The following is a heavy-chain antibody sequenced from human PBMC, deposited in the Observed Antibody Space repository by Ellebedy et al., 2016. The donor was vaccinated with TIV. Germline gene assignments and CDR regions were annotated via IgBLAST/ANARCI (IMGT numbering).Heavy chain of an antibody. CDR3: ARGSIVVVVAASMDV. D-gene: IGHD2-15*01. CDR1: GGSISSSSYY. V-gene: IGHV4-39*01. Sequence: MPSETLSLTCTVSGGSISSSSYYWGWIRQPPGKGLEWIGSIYYSGSTYYNPSLKSRVTISVDTSKNQFSLKLSSVTAADTAVYYCARGSIVVVVAASMDVWGQGTTVTVSS. CDR2: IYYSGST. J-gene: IGHJ6*02.